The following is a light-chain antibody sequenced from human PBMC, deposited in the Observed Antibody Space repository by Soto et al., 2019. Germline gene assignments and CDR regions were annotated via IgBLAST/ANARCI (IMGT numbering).Light chain of an antibody. J-gene: IGLJ1*01. Sequence: QSALTQPASVSGSPGQSITISCTGTSSDVGDYPYVSWYQQHPGKAPKLMIYEVNKRPSGVPDRFSGSKSGNTASLTVSGLQAEDEADYYCSSYAGSSNVFGTGTKVTVL. CDR3: SSYAGSSNV. CDR1: SSDVGDYPY. V-gene: IGLV2-8*01. CDR2: EVN.